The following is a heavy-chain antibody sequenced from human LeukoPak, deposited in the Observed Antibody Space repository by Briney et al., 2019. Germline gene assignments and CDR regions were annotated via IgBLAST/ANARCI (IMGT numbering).Heavy chain of an antibody. V-gene: IGHV3-48*01. D-gene: IGHD1-26*01. Sequence: GGSLRLSCAASGFTFSSYSMNWVRQAPGKGLEWVSYISSSSRSTIYYADSVKGRFTISRDNAKNSLYLQMNSLRAEDTAMYYCARDKQVGATYFDYWGQGTLVTVSS. CDR2: ISSSSRSTI. J-gene: IGHJ4*02. CDR3: ARDKQVGATYFDY. CDR1: GFTFSSYS.